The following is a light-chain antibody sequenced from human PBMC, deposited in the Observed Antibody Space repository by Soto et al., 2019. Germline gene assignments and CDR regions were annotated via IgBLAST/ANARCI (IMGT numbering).Light chain of an antibody. CDR3: SSYRSSTTAV. Sequence: QSALTQPASVSGSPGQSITISCTGTSSDIGGYNSVSWYQQHPGKAPKLMIYDVSYRPSGVSNRFSGSKSGNTASLTISGLQAEDEAQYYCSSYRSSTTAVFGGGTKLTVL. CDR1: SSDIGGYNS. J-gene: IGLJ2*01. CDR2: DVS. V-gene: IGLV2-14*01.